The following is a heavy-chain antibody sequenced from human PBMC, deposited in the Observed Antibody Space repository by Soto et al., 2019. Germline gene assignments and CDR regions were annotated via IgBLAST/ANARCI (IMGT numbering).Heavy chain of an antibody. Sequence: SETLSLPYIPSGSTIITSDYNWSWMRQPPGKGLEWIGYIHYSGSTYYNPSLKSRVIISVDTSKNQFSLNLTSATAADTAVYYCARDKNRNWYHAFGIWGQGTVVT. D-gene: IGHD1-7*01. CDR2: IHYSGST. V-gene: IGHV4-30-4*01. CDR1: GSTIITSDYN. CDR3: ARDKNRNWYHAFGI. J-gene: IGHJ3*02.